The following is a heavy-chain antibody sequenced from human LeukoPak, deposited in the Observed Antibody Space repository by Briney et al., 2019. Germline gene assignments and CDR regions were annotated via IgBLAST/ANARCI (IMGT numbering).Heavy chain of an antibody. D-gene: IGHD6-19*01. Sequence: SETLTLTCAVSGGSFDGYYWSWIRQPPGKGLEWIGEINRSGSTNYNPALKSRVTISVDTSKNQFSLKLSSVTAADTAVYYCARGSLGEPGIAVAGIDYWGQGTLVTVSS. V-gene: IGHV4-34*01. CDR2: INRSGST. CDR1: GGSFDGYY. J-gene: IGHJ4*02. CDR3: ARGSLGEPGIAVAGIDY.